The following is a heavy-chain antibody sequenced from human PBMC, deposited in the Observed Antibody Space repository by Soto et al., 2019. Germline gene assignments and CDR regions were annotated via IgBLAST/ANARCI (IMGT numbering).Heavy chain of an antibody. D-gene: IGHD3-22*01. J-gene: IGHJ4*02. CDR2: IDHSGST. V-gene: IGHV4-34*01. CDR3: ARNLGYDSSGYYYDV. Sequence: SETLSLTCAVYGGSFSGYYWSWIRQPPGKGLEWIGEIDHSGSTNYNPSLKSRVTISVDTSKNQFSLKLSSATAADTAVYYCARNLGYDSSGYYYDVWGQGTLVTVSS. CDR1: GGSFSGYY.